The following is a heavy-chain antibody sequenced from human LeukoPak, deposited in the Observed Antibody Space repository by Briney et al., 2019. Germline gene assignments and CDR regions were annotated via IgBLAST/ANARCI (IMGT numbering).Heavy chain of an antibody. V-gene: IGHV3-11*01. CDR3: ARGDYSNYVFHYYYYMDV. CDR1: GFTFSDYY. D-gene: IGHD4-11*01. CDR2: ISGGGSTI. J-gene: IGHJ6*03. Sequence: PGGSLRLSCAASGFTFSDYYMRWLRQAPGKGLEWVSYISGGGSTIYYADSVKGRFTISRDNSKNTLYLQMNSLRAEDTAVYYCARGDYSNYVFHYYYYMDVWGKGTTVTVSS.